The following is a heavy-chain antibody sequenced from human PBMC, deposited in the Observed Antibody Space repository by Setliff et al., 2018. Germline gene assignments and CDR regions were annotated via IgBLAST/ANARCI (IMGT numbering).Heavy chain of an antibody. D-gene: IGHD3-22*01. CDR3: TRHPHYDSSGYRDY. Sequence: SETLSLTCTVSGGSISSGSYYWSWIRQPAGKGLEWIGRIYTSGCTNYNPSLKSRVTISVDTSKNQFSLKLSSVTAADTAVYYCTRHPHYDSSGYRDYWGQGTLVTVSS. V-gene: IGHV4-61*02. CDR1: GGSISSGSYY. CDR2: IYTSGCT. J-gene: IGHJ4*02.